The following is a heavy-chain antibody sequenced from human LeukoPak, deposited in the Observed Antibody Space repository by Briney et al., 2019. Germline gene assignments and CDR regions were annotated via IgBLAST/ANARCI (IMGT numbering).Heavy chain of an antibody. J-gene: IGHJ4*02. CDR2: LSGRGDST. D-gene: IGHD6-19*01. V-gene: IGHV3-23*01. CDR1: GFSFNTNA. CDR3: AKDQTVAGTYDS. Sequence: GGSLRLSCVASGFSFNTNAMTWVRQAPGKGLEWVSTLSGRGDSTFYADSVKGRLTISRDKSENTLHLQMNSLRAEDTAIYYCAKDQTVAGTYDSWGRGTLVIVSS.